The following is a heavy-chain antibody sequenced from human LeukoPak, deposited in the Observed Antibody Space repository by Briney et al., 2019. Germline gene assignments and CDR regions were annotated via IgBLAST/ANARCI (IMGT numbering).Heavy chain of an antibody. CDR1: GGSISSSKYY. V-gene: IGHV4-39*07. CDR2: IYYSGSA. J-gene: IGHJ5*02. Sequence: PSETLSLTCTVSGGSISSSKYYWGWIRQPPGKGLEWIGSIYYSGSAYYNPSLKSRVTISVDTSKNQFSLKLSSVTAADTAVYYCARDGFRGSAQGWFDPWGQGTLVTVSS. D-gene: IGHD3-16*01. CDR3: ARDGFRGSAQGWFDP.